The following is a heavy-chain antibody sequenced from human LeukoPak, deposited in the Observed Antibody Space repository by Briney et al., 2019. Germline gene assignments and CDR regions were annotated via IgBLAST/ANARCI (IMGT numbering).Heavy chain of an antibody. V-gene: IGHV3-23*01. J-gene: IGHJ6*02. Sequence: GASLRLSCAASGFTFSSYAMSWVRQAPGKGLEWVSAISGSGGSTYYADSAKGRFTISRDNSKNTLYLQMNSLRAEDTAVYYCAKAGRWYGDAHPIYYYYYGMDVWGQGTTVTVSS. CDR2: ISGSGGST. CDR3: AKAGRWYGDAHPIYYYYYGMDV. D-gene: IGHD4-17*01. CDR1: GFTFSSYA.